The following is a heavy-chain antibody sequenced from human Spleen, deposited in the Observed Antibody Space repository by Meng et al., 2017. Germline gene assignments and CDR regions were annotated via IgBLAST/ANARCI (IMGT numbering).Heavy chain of an antibody. J-gene: IGHJ4*02. V-gene: IGHV3-74*01. CDR3: ARDNGQGGWDY. D-gene: IGHD6-19*01. Sequence: EVQLVESGGGLVQPGESLRLSCAASGFTFSAYWIHWVRQAPGRGLVWVSRINTDGSVTTYADSVKGRFTISRDNAKNTLYLQMNSLRAEDTAVYYCARDNGQGGWDYWGQGTLVTVSS. CDR1: GFTFSAYW. CDR2: INTDGSVT.